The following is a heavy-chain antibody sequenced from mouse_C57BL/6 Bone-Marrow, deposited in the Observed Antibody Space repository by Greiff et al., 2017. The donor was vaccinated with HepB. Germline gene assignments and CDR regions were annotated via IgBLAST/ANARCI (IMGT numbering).Heavy chain of an antibody. CDR2: IDPANGNT. V-gene: IGHV14-3*01. CDR1: GFNIKNTY. Sequence: EVKLVESVAELVRPGASVKLSCTASGFNIKNTYMHWVKQRPEQGLEWIGRIDPANGNTKYAPKFQGKATITADTSSNTAYLQLSSLTSEDTAIYYCARVTTVVAPYYFDYWGQGTTLTVSS. CDR3: ARVTTVVAPYYFDY. D-gene: IGHD1-1*01. J-gene: IGHJ2*01.